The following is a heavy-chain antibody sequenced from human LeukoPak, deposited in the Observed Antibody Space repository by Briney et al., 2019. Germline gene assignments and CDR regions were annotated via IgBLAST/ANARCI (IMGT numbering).Heavy chain of an antibody. D-gene: IGHD3-16*01. CDR3: ARESGHVFDY. CDR2: INPSDGGT. Sequence: GASVKVSCKASGGTFTSYNIQWVRQAPGQGLEWMGIINPSDGGTGYAQKFQDRVTMTRDTSTSTAYMDLNSLTSEDTAVYYCARESGHVFDYWGQGTLVTVSS. CDR1: GGTFTSYN. V-gene: IGHV1-46*01. J-gene: IGHJ4*02.